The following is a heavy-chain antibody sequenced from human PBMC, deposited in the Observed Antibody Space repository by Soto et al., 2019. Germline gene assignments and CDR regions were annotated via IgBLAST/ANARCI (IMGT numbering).Heavy chain of an antibody. Sequence: QVQLVKSGADVKKPGASVKVSCKTSGYTFSGYFMHWLRQAPGQGLEWMGWMNPNSGGTDYAQNFQGRVSMTWDTSISTAYIELSRLRSDDTAIYYCARGYYSSSWRGFDYWGQGTLVTVSS. J-gene: IGHJ4*02. CDR3: ARGYYSSSWRGFDY. CDR1: GYTFSGYF. CDR2: MNPNSGGT. V-gene: IGHV1-2*02. D-gene: IGHD6-13*01.